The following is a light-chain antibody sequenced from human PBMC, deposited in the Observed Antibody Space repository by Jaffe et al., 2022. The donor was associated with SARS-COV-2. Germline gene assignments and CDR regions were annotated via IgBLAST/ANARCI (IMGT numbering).Light chain of an antibody. CDR3: SSYTGSTLGV. CDR2: EVS. Sequence: QSALTQPASVSGSPGQSITISCTGTSSDVGGYNFVSWYQQHPGKAPQLMIYEVSNRPSGVSNRFSGSKSGNTASLTISGLQAEDEADYYCSSYTGSTLGVFGPGTKVTVL. V-gene: IGLV2-14*01. J-gene: IGLJ1*01. CDR1: SSDVGGYNF.